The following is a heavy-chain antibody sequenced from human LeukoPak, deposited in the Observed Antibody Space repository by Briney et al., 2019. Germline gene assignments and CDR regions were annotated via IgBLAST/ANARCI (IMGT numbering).Heavy chain of an antibody. J-gene: IGHJ3*02. Sequence: GESPKISCKGSGYSFTSYWIGWVRQMPGKGLEWMGIIYPGDSDTRYSPSFQGQVTISADKSISTAYLQWSSLKASDTAMYYCASQTTSYYYDSSGYGAFDIWGQGTMVTVSS. V-gene: IGHV5-51*01. CDR2: IYPGDSDT. CDR1: GYSFTSYW. CDR3: ASQTTSYYYDSSGYGAFDI. D-gene: IGHD3-22*01.